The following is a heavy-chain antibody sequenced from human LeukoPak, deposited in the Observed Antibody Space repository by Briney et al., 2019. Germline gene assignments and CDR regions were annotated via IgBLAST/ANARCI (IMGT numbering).Heavy chain of an antibody. Sequence: GASLKVSCQGSGYSFTYYWIAWVRQMPGKGLEWMGVIYPSDSDTRYSPSFQGQVTISADKSISTAYLQWSSLKASDTAIYYCARQDGNGYFYFDFWGQGTLVTVSS. V-gene: IGHV5-51*01. J-gene: IGHJ4*02. D-gene: IGHD5-24*01. CDR1: GYSFTYYW. CDR3: ARQDGNGYFYFDF. CDR2: IYPSDSDT.